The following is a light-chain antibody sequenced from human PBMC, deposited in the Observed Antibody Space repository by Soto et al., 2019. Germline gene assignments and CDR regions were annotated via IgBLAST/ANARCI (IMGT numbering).Light chain of an antibody. V-gene: IGKV1-5*01. CDR3: QQYNSYFPWT. J-gene: IGKJ1*01. CDR2: DAS. Sequence: DIQRTKSPATLSAHLGARVPIPCRASQSVSSWLAWYQQKPGKAPKLLIFDASSLESGVPSSFSGSGSGTEFTLTIISRLPHDVSTNYCQQYNSYFPWTFGQVTKVDIK. CDR1: QSVSSW.